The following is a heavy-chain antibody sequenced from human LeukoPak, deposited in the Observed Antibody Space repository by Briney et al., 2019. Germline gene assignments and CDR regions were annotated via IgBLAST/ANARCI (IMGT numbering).Heavy chain of an antibody. Sequence: GGSLSLSCAASGFTFSSYWMHWVRQAPGKVLVWVSRINSDGSSTSYADSVKGRFTISRDNAKNTLYLQMNSLRAEDTAVYYCARGYGSGSYHDAFDIWGQGTMVTVSS. CDR3: ARGYGSGSYHDAFDI. CDR1: GFTFSSYW. D-gene: IGHD3-10*01. V-gene: IGHV3-74*01. J-gene: IGHJ3*02. CDR2: INSDGSST.